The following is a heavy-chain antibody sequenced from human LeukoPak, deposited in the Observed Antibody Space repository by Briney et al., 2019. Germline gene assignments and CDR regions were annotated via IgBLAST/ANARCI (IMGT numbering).Heavy chain of an antibody. D-gene: IGHD6-19*01. V-gene: IGHV1-2*02. CDR1: GYTFTGYY. CDR3: AGGGAVAAPWGFDY. J-gene: IGHJ4*02. Sequence: ASVKVSCKASGYTFTGYYMHWVRQAPGQGLEWMGWINPNSGGTNYAQKFQGRVTMTRDTSISTAYMELSRLRSDDAAVYYCAGGGAVAAPWGFDYWGQGTLVTVSS. CDR2: INPNSGGT.